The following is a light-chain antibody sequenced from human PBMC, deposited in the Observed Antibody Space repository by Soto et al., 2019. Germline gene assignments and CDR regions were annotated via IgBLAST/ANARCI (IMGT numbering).Light chain of an antibody. CDR2: YDN. Sequence: QSVLTQPPSASGTPGQRVTISCSGSNSYIGSNTVNWYQQLPGTAPKLLIYYDNLRPSGVPDRVSGSKSGTSASLAISGLQADDEADYSWSAGDHSLHDGVFGTGTKVTVL. CDR1: NSYIGSNT. CDR3: SAGDHSLHDGV. J-gene: IGLJ1*01. V-gene: IGLV1-44*01.